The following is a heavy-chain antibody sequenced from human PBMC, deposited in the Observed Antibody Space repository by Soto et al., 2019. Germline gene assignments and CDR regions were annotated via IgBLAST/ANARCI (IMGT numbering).Heavy chain of an antibody. Sequence: QVHLVQSGAEVEKPGASVKVSCKASGYTFTDYGISWVRQAPGQGLQWMGWITAFNGNTKYAQQFQGRVTMTTDXXXXXXXXXXXXXXXXXXAVYYCARISQSDFWSGYYYFFDYWGQGTLVTVSS. D-gene: IGHD3-3*01. CDR1: GYTFTDYG. J-gene: IGHJ4*02. CDR2: ITAFNGNT. CDR3: ARISQSDFWSGYYYFFDY. V-gene: IGHV1-18*01.